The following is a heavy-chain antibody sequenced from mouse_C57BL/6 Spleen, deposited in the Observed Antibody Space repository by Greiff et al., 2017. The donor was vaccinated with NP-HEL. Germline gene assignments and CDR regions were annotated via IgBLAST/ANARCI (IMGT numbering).Heavy chain of an antibody. Sequence: VKLMESGPGLVAPSQSLSITCTVSGFSLTSYGVSWVRQPPGKGLEWLGVIWGDGSTNYHSALISRLSISKDNSKSQVVLKLNSRQTDDTATYYWAGPQAWVAYWGQGTLVTVSA. CDR3: AGPQAWVAY. J-gene: IGHJ3*01. CDR2: IWGDGST. CDR1: GFSLTSYG. V-gene: IGHV2-3*01.